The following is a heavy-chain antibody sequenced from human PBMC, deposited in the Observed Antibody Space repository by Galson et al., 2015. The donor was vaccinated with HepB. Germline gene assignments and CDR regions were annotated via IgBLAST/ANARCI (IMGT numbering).Heavy chain of an antibody. D-gene: IGHD5-24*01. CDR2: ISRNISVV. CDR1: RFNFNFYE. CDR3: AREPPSRWLPTPFDY. V-gene: IGHV3-48*03. Sequence: SLRLSCAASRFNFNFYEMNWVRQAPGKGLEWISYISRNISVVYYADSVRGRFTISRDNARNSLYLQMNSLRADDTGVYFCAREPPSRWLPTPFDYWGQGTLVTVSS. J-gene: IGHJ4*02.